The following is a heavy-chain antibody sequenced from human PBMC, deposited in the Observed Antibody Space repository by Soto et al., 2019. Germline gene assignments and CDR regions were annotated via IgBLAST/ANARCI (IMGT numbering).Heavy chain of an antibody. Sequence: QLQLQESGPGRVKPSETLSLTCTVSGGSISSSRYYWGWIRQPPGKGLEWIGSIYYIGSTYYTPTLKRRVTISVDTSKNQFSLKLSSVTAADTAVYYCRVWDGDASFYYSYGMDVWGQGTTVTVSS. CDR3: RVWDGDASFYYSYGMDV. V-gene: IGHV4-39*01. D-gene: IGHD4-17*01. J-gene: IGHJ6*02. CDR1: GGSISSSRYY. CDR2: IYYIGST.